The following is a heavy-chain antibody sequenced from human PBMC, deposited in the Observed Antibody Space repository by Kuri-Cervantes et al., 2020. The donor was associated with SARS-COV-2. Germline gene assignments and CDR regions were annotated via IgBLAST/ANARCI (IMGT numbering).Heavy chain of an antibody. J-gene: IGHJ4*02. V-gene: IGHV3-7*01. CDR3: AGDWYSSSWYWNGAFDY. CDR2: IKQDGSEK. Sequence: GESLKISCAASGFTFSSYWMSWVRQAPGKGLEWVANIKQDGSEKYYVDSVKGRFTISRDNAKNSLYLQMNSLRAKDTAVYYCAGDWYSSSWYWNGAFDYWGQGTLVTVSS. D-gene: IGHD6-13*01. CDR1: GFTFSSYW.